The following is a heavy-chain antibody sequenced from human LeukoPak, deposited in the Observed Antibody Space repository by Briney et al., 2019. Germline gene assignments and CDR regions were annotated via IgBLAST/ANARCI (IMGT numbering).Heavy chain of an antibody. CDR1: GDSISSGGYF. CDR2: IYNSGST. CDR3: ARGVEFGDYVDY. Sequence: SQTLSLTCTVSGDSISSGGYFWSWIRQHPVKGLEWIGNIYNSGSTDYNPSLISRLTISLDTSKNQFSLRLSSVTAADTAAYYCARGVEFGDYVDYWGQGTLVTVSS. D-gene: IGHD3-10*01. V-gene: IGHV4-31*03. J-gene: IGHJ4*02.